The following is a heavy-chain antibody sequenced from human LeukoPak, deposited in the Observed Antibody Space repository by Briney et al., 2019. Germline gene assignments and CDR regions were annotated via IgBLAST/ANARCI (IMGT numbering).Heavy chain of an antibody. CDR3: ARDLAVGDFWSGYYRWFDP. V-gene: IGHV1-18*01. CDR2: ISAYNGNT. Sequence: GASVKVSCKXSGYTFTSYGISWVRQAPGQGLEWMGWISAYNGNTNYAQKLQGRVTMTTDTSTSTAYMELRSLRSDDTAVYYCARDLAVGDFWSGYYRWFDPWGQGTLVTVSS. D-gene: IGHD3-3*01. J-gene: IGHJ5*02. CDR1: GYTFTSYG.